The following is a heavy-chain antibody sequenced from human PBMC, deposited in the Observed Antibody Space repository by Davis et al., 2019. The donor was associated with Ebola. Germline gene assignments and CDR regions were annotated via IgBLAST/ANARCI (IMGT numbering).Heavy chain of an antibody. V-gene: IGHV3-7*01. CDR1: GFTFSSYW. CDR2: IKPDGSEK. D-gene: IGHD4-17*01. Sequence: GESLKISCAASGFTFSSYWMTWARQSPGKGLEWVANIKPDGSEKYYVGSVRGRFTISRDNAKNSLYLQLNSLRAADTAVYYCARDYGWSDDYWGQGTLVTVSS. J-gene: IGHJ4*02. CDR3: ARDYGWSDDY.